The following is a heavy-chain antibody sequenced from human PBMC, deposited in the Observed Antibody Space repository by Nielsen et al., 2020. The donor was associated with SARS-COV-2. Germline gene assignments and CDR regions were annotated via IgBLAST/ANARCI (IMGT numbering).Heavy chain of an antibody. J-gene: IGHJ4*02. CDR1: PDSISTSTSFY. D-gene: IGHD3-3*01. CDR3: ARTYISILGRLSNFDS. Sequence: SETLSLTCSVSPDSISTSTSFYWGWVRQPPGKGLEWIGSIYYSGTIFYNPSLKSRVSMSVDTSKNEFSLRLRSVAAADTAVYYCARTYISILGRLSNFDSWGRGTLVTVSS. CDR2: IYYSGTI. V-gene: IGHV4-39*01.